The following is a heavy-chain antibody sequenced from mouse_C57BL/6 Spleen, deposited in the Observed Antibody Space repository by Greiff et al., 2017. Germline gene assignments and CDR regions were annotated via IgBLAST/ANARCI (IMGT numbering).Heavy chain of an antibody. CDR2: IDPSDSET. V-gene: IGHV1-52*01. CDR1: GYTFTSYW. D-gene: IGHD2-5*01. J-gene: IGHJ1*03. Sequence: VQLQQPGAELVRPGSSVKLSCKASGYTFTSYWMHWVKQRPIQGLEWIGNIDPSDSETHYNQKFKDKATLTVDKSSSTAYMQLSSLTSEDSAVYYCAREDSNYEWYFDVWGTGTTVTVSS. CDR3: AREDSNYEWYFDV.